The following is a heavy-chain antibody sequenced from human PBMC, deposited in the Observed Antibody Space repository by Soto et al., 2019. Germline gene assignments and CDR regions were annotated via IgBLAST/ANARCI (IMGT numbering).Heavy chain of an antibody. V-gene: IGHV1-18*04. J-gene: IGHJ4*02. D-gene: IGHD3-3*01. CDR1: GYTFTAYG. Sequence: QVQLVQSGAEVRKPGASVKVSCKSSGYTFTAYGLSWVRQAPGQGLEWMGWIGGNNVDTKYAQRFQGRVTMTTDTSTSTAYMELRSLRSDDTAVYYCARRMGRFLQWLFDYWGQGTLVTVSS. CDR2: IGGNNVDT. CDR3: ARRMGRFLQWLFDY.